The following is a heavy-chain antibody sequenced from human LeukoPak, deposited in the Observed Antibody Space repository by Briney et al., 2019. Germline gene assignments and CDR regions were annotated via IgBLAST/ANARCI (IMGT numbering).Heavy chain of an antibody. V-gene: IGHV3-23*01. CDR2: ITGSGAST. CDR3: AKGVQIIAVAGTFDY. D-gene: IGHD6-19*01. CDR1: GFTFSSYS. Sequence: GGSLRLSCAASGFTFSSYSMSWVRQAPGKGLEWVSAITGSGASTYYADSVRGRFTISRDNSKNTLYLQMNSLRAEDTAVYYCAKGVQIIAVAGTFDYWGQGTLVTVSS. J-gene: IGHJ4*02.